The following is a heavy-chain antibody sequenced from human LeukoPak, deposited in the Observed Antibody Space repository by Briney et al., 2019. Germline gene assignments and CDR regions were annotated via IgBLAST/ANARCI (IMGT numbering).Heavy chain of an antibody. V-gene: IGHV3-21*01. Sequence: GGSLRLSCAASEFTFSTFAMTWVRQAPGKGLEWVSSISSSSSYIYYADSVKGRFTISRDNAKNSLYLQMNSLRAEDTAVYYCRGVGSHYDSSVYWPPFDHGGQGTLVPVPS. CDR2: ISSSSSYI. D-gene: IGHD3-22*01. J-gene: IGHJ4*02. CDR3: RGVGSHYDSSVYWPPFDH. CDR1: EFTFSTFA.